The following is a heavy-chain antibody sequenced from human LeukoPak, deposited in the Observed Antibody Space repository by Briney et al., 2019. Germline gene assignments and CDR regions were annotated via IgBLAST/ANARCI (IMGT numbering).Heavy chain of an antibody. V-gene: IGHV1-69*05. CDR1: GGTFSSYA. Sequence: GASVKVSCKASGGTFSSYAISWVRQAPGQGLEWMGGIIPIFGTANYAQKFQGRVTITTDESTSTAYMELSSLRSEDTAVYYCARTPGPTVTTSYYYYYMDVWGKGTTVTVSS. CDR2: IIPIFGTA. D-gene: IGHD4-17*01. CDR3: ARTPGPTVTTSYYYYYMDV. J-gene: IGHJ6*03.